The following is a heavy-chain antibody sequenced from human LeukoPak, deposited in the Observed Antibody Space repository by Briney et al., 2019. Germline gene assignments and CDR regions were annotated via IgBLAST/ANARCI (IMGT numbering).Heavy chain of an antibody. CDR1: GFTFSNFP. Sequence: GGSLRLSCSASGFTFSNFPMHWVRQAPGKGLEYVSAISTDGGSTYYTDSVKGRLTISRDNSKNTLYLQMSSLRAEDTAIYYCVKAIFFGSGSYYGYWGQGTLVTVSS. D-gene: IGHD3-22*01. V-gene: IGHV3-64D*09. CDR3: VKAIFFGSGSYYGY. J-gene: IGHJ4*02. CDR2: ISTDGGST.